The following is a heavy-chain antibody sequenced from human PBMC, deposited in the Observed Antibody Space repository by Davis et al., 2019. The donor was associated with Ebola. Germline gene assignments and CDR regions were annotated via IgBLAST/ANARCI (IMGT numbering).Heavy chain of an antibody. CDR3: ARDGDTAPDY. V-gene: IGHV1-18*01. Sequence: AASVKVSCKASGYTFKNSAISWVRQAPGQGLEWMGWISGYSGNTNYAQKFQDRFTMTTDTSTTTAFMELRSLRSDDSAVYYCARDGDTAPDYWGQGTLVTVSS. J-gene: IGHJ4*02. D-gene: IGHD3-10*01. CDR1: GYTFKNSA. CDR2: ISGYSGNT.